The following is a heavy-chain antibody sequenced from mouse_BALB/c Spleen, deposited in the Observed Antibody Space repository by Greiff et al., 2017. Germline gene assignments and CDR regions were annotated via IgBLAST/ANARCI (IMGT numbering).Heavy chain of an antibody. Sequence: EVKLEESGGGLVQPGGSLKLSCAASGFTFSSYTMSWVRQTPEKRLEWVAYISNGGGSTYYPDTVKGRFTISRDNAKNTLYLQMSSLKSEDTAMYYCARQDPFAYWGQGTLVTVSA. J-gene: IGHJ3*01. CDR3: ARQDPFAY. CDR1: GFTFSSYT. CDR2: ISNGGGST. V-gene: IGHV5-12-2*01.